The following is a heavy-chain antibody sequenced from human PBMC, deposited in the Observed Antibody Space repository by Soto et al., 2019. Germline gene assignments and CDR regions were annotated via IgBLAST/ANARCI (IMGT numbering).Heavy chain of an antibody. CDR1: GYTLTHYY. CDR2: INPNGGIT. D-gene: IGHD5-18*01. Sequence: ASVKVSCKASGYTLTHYYIHWVRQAPGQGLEWMGIINPNGGITTYAQKFRAGFSMTRGTSTSTVYLELSSLRSEDSAVYYCATSVNSAMAFDYWGQGTLVTVSS. J-gene: IGHJ4*02. CDR3: ATSVNSAMAFDY. V-gene: IGHV1-46*01.